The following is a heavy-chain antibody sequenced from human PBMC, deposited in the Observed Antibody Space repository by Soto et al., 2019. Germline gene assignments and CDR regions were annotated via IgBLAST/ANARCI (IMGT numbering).Heavy chain of an antibody. V-gene: IGHV4-30-4*01. D-gene: IGHD5-18*01. J-gene: IGHJ4*02. Sequence: TLSLTCTVSGGSISSGDYYWSWIRQPPGKGLEWIGYIYYSGSTHYNPSLKSRVTISVDTSKNQFSLKLSSVTAADTAVYYCARANPSYGYWVDYWGQGTLVTVSS. CDR1: GGSISSGDYY. CDR2: IYYSGST. CDR3: ARANPSYGYWVDY.